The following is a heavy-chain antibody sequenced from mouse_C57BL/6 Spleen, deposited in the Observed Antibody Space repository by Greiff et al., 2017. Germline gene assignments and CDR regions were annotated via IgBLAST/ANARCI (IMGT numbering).Heavy chain of an antibody. Sequence: QVQLKESGAELVKPGASVKISCKASGYAFSSYWMNWVKQRPGKGLEWIGQIYPGDGDTNYNGKFKGKATLTADKSSSTAYMQLSSLTSEDSAVYFCARDLFTTVVATPTYWGQGTTRTVSS. CDR1: GYAFSSYW. D-gene: IGHD1-1*01. J-gene: IGHJ2*01. CDR3: ARDLFTTVVATPTY. V-gene: IGHV1-80*01. CDR2: IYPGDGDT.